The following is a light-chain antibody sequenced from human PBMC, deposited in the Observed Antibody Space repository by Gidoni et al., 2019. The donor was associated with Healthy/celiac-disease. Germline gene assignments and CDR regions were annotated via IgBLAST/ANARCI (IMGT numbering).Light chain of an antibody. Sequence: QSVLTQPPSASGTPGQRVTISCSGSSSNIGSNTVNWYQPLPGTAPKLLIYSNNQRPSGVPDRFSGSKSGTSASLAISGLQSEEEADYYCAAWDDSLNGWVFGGWTKLTVL. J-gene: IGLJ3*02. V-gene: IGLV1-44*01. CDR1: SSNIGSNT. CDR3: AAWDDSLNGWV. CDR2: SNN.